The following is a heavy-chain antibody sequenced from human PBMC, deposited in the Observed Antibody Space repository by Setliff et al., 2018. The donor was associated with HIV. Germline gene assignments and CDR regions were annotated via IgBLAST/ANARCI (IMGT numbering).Heavy chain of an antibody. CDR2: FFHTGSI. CDR1: SGSFSPDSYN. CDR3: GRGWFDP. D-gene: IGHD3-10*01. J-gene: IGHJ5*02. V-gene: IGHV4-61*01. Sequence: PSETLSLTCTAPSGSFSPDSYNRNWIRQTPGKGLEWIGTFFHTGSISYNPSLRSRVTMSVDTSENLFSLRLIFVTAADTGVYYCGRGWFDPWGQGTLVTVSS.